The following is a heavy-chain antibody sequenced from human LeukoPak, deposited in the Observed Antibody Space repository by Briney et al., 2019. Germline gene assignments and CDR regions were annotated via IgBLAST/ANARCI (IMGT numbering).Heavy chain of an antibody. CDR3: ASGATAMANSGFDY. V-gene: IGHV3-30*01. CDR1: GFTFSSYA. J-gene: IGHJ4*02. Sequence: GGSLRLSCAASGFTFSSYAMHWVRQAPGEGLEWVAVISYDGSNKYYADSVKGRFTISRDNSKNTLYLQMNSLRAEDTAVYYCASGATAMANSGFDYWGQGTLVTVSS. CDR2: ISYDGSNK. D-gene: IGHD5-18*01.